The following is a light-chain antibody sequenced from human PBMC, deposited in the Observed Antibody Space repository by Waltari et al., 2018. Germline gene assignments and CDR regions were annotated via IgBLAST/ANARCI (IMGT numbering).Light chain of an antibody. CDR3: KQYNNWPGT. Sequence: EIVMTQSPAPLSVSPGERATLSCRAIQGVSSNFAWYQQKPGQAPRLLIYGASTSATGIPARFSGSGSGTEFTLNISSLQSEDFAVYYCKQYNNWPGTFGQGTKVEIK. CDR2: GAS. V-gene: IGKV3-15*01. CDR1: QGVSSN. J-gene: IGKJ1*01.